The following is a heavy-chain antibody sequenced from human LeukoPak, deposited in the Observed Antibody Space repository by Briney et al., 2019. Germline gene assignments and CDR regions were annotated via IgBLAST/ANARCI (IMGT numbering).Heavy chain of an antibody. CDR3: TRAASSSSWYSGAAFDF. J-gene: IGHJ3*01. CDR1: GGSISSYY. V-gene: IGHV4-59*01. Sequence: SETLSLTCTVSGGSISSYYWSWIRQPPGKGLEWIGYIYYSGSTNYNPSLKSRVTISVDTSKNQFSLKLSSVTAADTAVYYCTRAASSSSWYSGAAFDFWGQGTMVTVSS. D-gene: IGHD6-13*01. CDR2: IYYSGST.